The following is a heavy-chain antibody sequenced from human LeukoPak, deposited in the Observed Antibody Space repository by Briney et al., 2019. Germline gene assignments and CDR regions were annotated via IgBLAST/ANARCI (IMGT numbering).Heavy chain of an antibody. J-gene: IGHJ4*02. CDR2: IYYSGST. V-gene: IGHV4-39*01. CDR1: GGSISSSSYY. D-gene: IGHD5-24*01. CDR3: AKALEVATISPFDY. Sequence: SETLSLTCTVSGGSISSSSYYWGWIRQPPGKGLEWIGSIYYSGSTYYNPSLKSRVTISVDTSKNQFSLKLSSVTAADTAVYYCAKALEVATISPFDYWGQGTLVTVSS.